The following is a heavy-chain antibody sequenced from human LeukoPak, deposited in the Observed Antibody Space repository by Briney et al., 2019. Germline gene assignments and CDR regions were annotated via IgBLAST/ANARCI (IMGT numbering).Heavy chain of an antibody. D-gene: IGHD2-2*01. Sequence: SETLSLTCTVSGGSISSSSYYWGWIRQPPGKGLEWIGSFYDSGTTYYNPSLKSRVTISVDASKNQFSLKVSSVTAADTAVYYCAVYCSSTSCPNWFDPWGQGTLVTVSS. CDR3: AVYCSSTSCPNWFDP. V-gene: IGHV4-39*01. CDR2: FYDSGTT. J-gene: IGHJ5*02. CDR1: GGSISSSSYY.